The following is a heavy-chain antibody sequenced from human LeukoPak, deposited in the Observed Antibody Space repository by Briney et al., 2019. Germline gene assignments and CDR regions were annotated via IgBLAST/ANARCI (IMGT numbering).Heavy chain of an antibody. J-gene: IGHJ6*03. CDR3: ARGPRAPYYDSSGPIYYYYMDV. V-gene: IGHV4-39*07. CDR2: IYYSGST. D-gene: IGHD3-22*01. CDR1: GGSISSSSYY. Sequence: SETLSLTCTVSGGSISSSSYYWGWIRQPPGKGLEWIGSIYYSGSTYYNPSLKSRVTISVDTSKNQFSLKLSSVTAADTAVYYCARGPRAPYYDSSGPIYYYYMDVWGKGTTVTISS.